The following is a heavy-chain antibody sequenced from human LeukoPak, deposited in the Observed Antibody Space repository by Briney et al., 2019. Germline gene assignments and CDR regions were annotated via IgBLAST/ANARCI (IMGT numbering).Heavy chain of an antibody. CDR3: ARGPSGYHNT. CDR1: GFTFSSYG. J-gene: IGHJ4*02. D-gene: IGHD5-12*01. V-gene: IGHV3-30*02. CDR2: IRHDGSNK. Sequence: GGSLRLSCAASGFTFSSYGMHWVRLAPGKGLEWVAFIRHDGSNKYYRDSVKGRFTISRDNSKNTLYLQMNSLRAEDTAVYYCARGPSGYHNTGGQGTLVTVSS.